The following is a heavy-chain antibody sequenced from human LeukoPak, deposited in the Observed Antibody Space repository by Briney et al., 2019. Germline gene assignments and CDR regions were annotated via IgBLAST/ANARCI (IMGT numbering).Heavy chain of an antibody. V-gene: IGHV3-23*01. Sequence: GGSLRLSCAASGFTFSSYAMSWVRQAPGKGLEWVSAISGSGGSTYYADSVKGRFTISRDNSKNTLYLQMNSLRAEDTAVYYCAKDPPVDSSSWYSLTYFQRWGQGTLVTVSS. CDR3: AKDPPVDSSSWYSLTYFQR. CDR2: ISGSGGST. CDR1: GFTFSSYA. J-gene: IGHJ1*01. D-gene: IGHD6-13*01.